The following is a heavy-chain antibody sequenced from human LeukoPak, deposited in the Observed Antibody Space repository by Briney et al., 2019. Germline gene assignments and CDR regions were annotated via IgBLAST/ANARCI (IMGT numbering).Heavy chain of an antibody. D-gene: IGHD6-13*01. CDR2: INPNSGGT. CDR1: GYTFTGYY. V-gene: IGHV1-2*02. Sequence: ASVKVSCKASGYTFTGYYMHWVRQAPGQGLEWMGWINPNSGGTNYAQNFQGRVTMTRDTSISTAYMELSRLASDDPAVYYCARPYSPARWGLAAADYYYMDVWGKGTTVTVSS. CDR3: ARPYSPARWGLAAADYYYMDV. J-gene: IGHJ6*03.